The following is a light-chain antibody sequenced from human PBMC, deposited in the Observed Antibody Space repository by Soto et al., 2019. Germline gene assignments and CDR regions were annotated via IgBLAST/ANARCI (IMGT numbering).Light chain of an antibody. CDR3: QQAKSFPIT. Sequence: DIQVTQSPPSMAASVGDRVTITCRASQDIGNWMTGYQQKPGKAPKLLIYSASTLVRGVPSRFSGSGSGTEFTLTISGLQPEDSLTYYCQQAKSFPITFGQGTRLEIK. CDR2: SAS. V-gene: IGKV1-12*01. CDR1: QDIGNW. J-gene: IGKJ5*01.